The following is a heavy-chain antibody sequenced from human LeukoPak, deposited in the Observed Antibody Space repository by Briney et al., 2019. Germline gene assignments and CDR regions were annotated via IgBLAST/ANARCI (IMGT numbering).Heavy chain of an antibody. Sequence: SETLSLTCTVSGGSISSSSYYWGWIRQPPGKGLEWIGSIYYSGSTYYNPSLKSRVTISVDTSKNQFSLKLSSVTAADTAVYYCASTTVTRNWFDPWGQGTLVTVSS. CDR2: IYYSGST. CDR3: ASTTVTRNWFDP. J-gene: IGHJ5*02. D-gene: IGHD4-17*01. V-gene: IGHV4-39*01. CDR1: GGSISSSSYY.